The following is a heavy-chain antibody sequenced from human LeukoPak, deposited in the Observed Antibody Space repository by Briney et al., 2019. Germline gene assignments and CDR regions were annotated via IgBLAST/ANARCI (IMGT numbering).Heavy chain of an antibody. CDR3: AKWAAAGTFYFDY. D-gene: IGHD6-13*01. CDR2: ISGSGGAT. Sequence: GGSLRLSCAASEFTVSSNYMSWVRQAPGKGLEWVSTISGSGGATYYADSVKGRFTVSRDNSKNTLYLQMNSLRAEDTAVYYCAKWAAAGTFYFDYWGQGTLVTVSS. CDR1: EFTVSSNY. V-gene: IGHV3-23*01. J-gene: IGHJ4*02.